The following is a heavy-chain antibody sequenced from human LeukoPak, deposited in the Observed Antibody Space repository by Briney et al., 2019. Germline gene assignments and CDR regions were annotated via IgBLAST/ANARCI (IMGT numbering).Heavy chain of an antibody. D-gene: IGHD1-1*01. CDR2: ISSSGNT. J-gene: IGHJ4*02. CDR3: ARLIYNTYTNNWRFDY. V-gene: IGHV4-4*08. CDR1: GGSISSYY. Sequence: SETLSLTCTVSGGSISSYYWSWIRQPPGKGLECIGHISSSGNTNYNPSLESRVTISKDMSKNQFSLKLSSVTAADTALYFCARLIYNTYTNNWRFDYWGQGTLVTISS.